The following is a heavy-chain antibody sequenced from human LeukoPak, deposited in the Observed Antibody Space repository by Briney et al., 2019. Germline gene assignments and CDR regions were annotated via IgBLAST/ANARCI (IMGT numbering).Heavy chain of an antibody. Sequence: PGGSLRLSCAASGSTFTSYWMHWVRQGPGKGLVWVSRINTDGSSTSYADSVKGRFTISRDNAENTLYLQMNSLRAEDTAVYYCARDRTAARSWFDPRGQGTLVTVSS. D-gene: IGHD6-6*01. CDR2: INTDGSST. CDR3: ARDRTAARSWFDP. J-gene: IGHJ5*02. CDR1: GSTFTSYW. V-gene: IGHV3-74*01.